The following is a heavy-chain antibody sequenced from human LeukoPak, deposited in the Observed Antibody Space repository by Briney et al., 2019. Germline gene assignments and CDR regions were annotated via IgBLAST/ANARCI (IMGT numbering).Heavy chain of an antibody. D-gene: IGHD3-10*01. CDR2: ISSSGSTR. CDR1: GFTFNDCY. Sequence: PGGSLRLSCAASGFTFNDCYMNWIRQAPGKGLEWVSYISSSGSTRYYADSLKGRFTISRDNAGNSLYLQMDSLRADDTAAYYCARDRSRMVRGIDALDLWGQGTMVTVSS. CDR3: ARDRSRMVRGIDALDL. V-gene: IGHV3-11*01. J-gene: IGHJ3*01.